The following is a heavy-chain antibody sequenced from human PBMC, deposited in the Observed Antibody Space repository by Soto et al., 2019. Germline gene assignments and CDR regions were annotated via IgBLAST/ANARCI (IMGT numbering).Heavy chain of an antibody. CDR2: ISYDGDNE. J-gene: IGHJ4*02. Sequence: QVQLVESGGGVVQPGRSLRLSCAASGFTFSNYGTHWVRQAPGKGLEWVAIISYDGDNEYYADSVRGRFTISRDNSKNTLYLQTSSLRHEDTAVYYCAKDGGPVYCNSPGCSAKHFDYWGQGTLVTVSS. CDR1: GFTFSNYG. CDR3: AKDGGPVYCNSPGCSAKHFDY. V-gene: IGHV3-30*18. D-gene: IGHD2-2*01.